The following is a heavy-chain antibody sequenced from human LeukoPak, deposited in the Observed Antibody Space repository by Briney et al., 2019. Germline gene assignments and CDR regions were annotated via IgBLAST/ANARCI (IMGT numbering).Heavy chain of an antibody. V-gene: IGHV4-59*01. Sequence: PWETLSLTCAVYGVSFSGYYWSWIRQPPGKGLEWIGYIYNSGNTNYNPSLKSRVTVSADTSKNQFSLKLSSVTAADTAIYYCARVSGYSSGWYSFDYWGQGTLVTVSP. J-gene: IGHJ4*02. D-gene: IGHD6-19*01. CDR2: IYNSGNT. CDR3: ARVSGYSSGWYSFDY. CDR1: GVSFSGYY.